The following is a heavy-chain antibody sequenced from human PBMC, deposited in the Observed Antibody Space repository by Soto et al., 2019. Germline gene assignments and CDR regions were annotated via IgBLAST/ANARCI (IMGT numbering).Heavy chain of an antibody. J-gene: IGHJ4*02. CDR1: GLIFSNLW. Sequence: EVQLVESGGDLVQPGGSLRLSCAASGLIFSNLWMTWVRQAPGKGLEWVANIALDSTTRVYVDSVKGRFTITRDNARNSVYLQRSSLRVEDTAVYYCATIKPGGYDYFDSWGQGTQVTVSS. V-gene: IGHV3-7*01. CDR2: IALDSTTR. CDR3: ATIKPGGYDYFDS. D-gene: IGHD2-8*02.